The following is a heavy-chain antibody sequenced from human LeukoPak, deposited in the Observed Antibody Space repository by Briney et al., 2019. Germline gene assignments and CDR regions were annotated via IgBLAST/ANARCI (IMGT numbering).Heavy chain of an antibody. CDR3: ALIAVAGNDFDY. D-gene: IGHD6-19*01. V-gene: IGHV1-46*01. Sequence: ASVKVSCKASGYTFTSYGISWVRQAPGQGLEWMGIINPSGGSTSYAQKFQGRVTMTRDTSTSTVYMELSSLRSEDTAVYYCALIAVAGNDFDYWGQGTLVTVSS. CDR1: GYTFTSYG. CDR2: INPSGGST. J-gene: IGHJ4*02.